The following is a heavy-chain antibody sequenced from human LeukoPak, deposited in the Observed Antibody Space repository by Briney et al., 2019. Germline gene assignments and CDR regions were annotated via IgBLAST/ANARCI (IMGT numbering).Heavy chain of an antibody. Sequence: PGGSLRLSSAASGFTFSSYAMSWVRQAPGKGLEWVSTISSSGGSTYYADSVKGRFTTSRDNSKNTLYLQMNSLRAEDTAVYYCAKDLFNIPTLPYYYYGMDVWGQGTTVTVSS. V-gene: IGHV3-23*01. CDR1: GFTFSSYA. D-gene: IGHD2-2*01. CDR2: ISSSGGST. J-gene: IGHJ6*02. CDR3: AKDLFNIPTLPYYYYGMDV.